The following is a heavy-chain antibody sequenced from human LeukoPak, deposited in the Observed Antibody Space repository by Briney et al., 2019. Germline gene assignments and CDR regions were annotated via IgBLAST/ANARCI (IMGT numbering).Heavy chain of an antibody. D-gene: IGHD5-18*01. J-gene: IGHJ4*02. CDR2: ISTNGGST. CDR3: VKGVETAMVPDY. CDR1: GFTFSSYG. Sequence: GGSLSLSCSASGFTFSSYGMHWVRQAPGKGLQYVSAISTNGGSTYYADSVKGSFTISRDNSKNTLYLQMSSLRAEDTAVYYCVKGVETAMVPDYWGQGTLVTVSS. V-gene: IGHV3-64D*09.